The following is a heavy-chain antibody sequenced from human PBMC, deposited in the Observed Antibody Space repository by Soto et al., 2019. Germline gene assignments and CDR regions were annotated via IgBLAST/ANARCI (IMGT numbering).Heavy chain of an antibody. V-gene: IGHV1-3*01. CDR2: INAGNGNT. CDR3: ARPDPPHTAMDAFDI. CDR1: GYTFTSYA. Sequence: QVQLVQSGAEVKKPGASVKVSCKASGYTFTSYAMHWVRQAPGQRLEWMGWINAGNGNTKYSQKFQGRVTITRDTSASTAYMELSSLRSEDTAVYYCARPDPPHTAMDAFDIWGQGTMVTVSS. J-gene: IGHJ3*02. D-gene: IGHD5-18*01.